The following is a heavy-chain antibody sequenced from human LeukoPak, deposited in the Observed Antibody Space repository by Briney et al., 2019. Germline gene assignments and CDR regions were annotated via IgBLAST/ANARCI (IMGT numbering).Heavy chain of an antibody. CDR2: ISSSSRTI. V-gene: IGHV3-48*04. Sequence: GSLRLSCAASGFAFNYYSMNWVRQAPGKGLEWVAYISSSSRTIYYTDSVKGRFTISRDNAKNSLYLQMNSLRAEDAAVYYCARDPTGLTGDGEAFDIWGQGTMVTVSS. CDR1: GFAFNYYS. CDR3: ARDPTGLTGDGEAFDI. D-gene: IGHD7-27*01. J-gene: IGHJ3*02.